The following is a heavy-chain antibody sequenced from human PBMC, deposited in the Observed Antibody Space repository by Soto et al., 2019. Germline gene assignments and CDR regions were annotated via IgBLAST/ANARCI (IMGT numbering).Heavy chain of an antibody. CDR2: IYYSGST. Sequence: QVQLQESGPGLVKPSETLSLTCTVSGGSVSSGSYYWSWIRQPPGKGLEWIGYIYYSGSTNYNPSPKSRVTISVDTSKHPFSLKLSSVTAADTAVYYCARDGGGMDVWGQGTTVTVSS. CDR1: GGSVSSGSYY. CDR3: ARDGGGMDV. J-gene: IGHJ6*02. D-gene: IGHD2-15*01. V-gene: IGHV4-61*01.